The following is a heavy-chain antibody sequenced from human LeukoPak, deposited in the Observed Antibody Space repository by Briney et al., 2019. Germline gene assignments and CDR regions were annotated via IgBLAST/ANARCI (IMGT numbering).Heavy chain of an antibody. CDR1: GFTFSSYG. CDR3: AGSEVLRYFDWSQGPYYYGMDV. CDR2: ISYDGSNK. J-gene: IGHJ6*04. Sequence: GRSLRLSCAASGFTFSSYGMHWVRQAPGKGLEWVAVISYDGSNKYYADSVKGRFTISRDNSKNTLYLQMNSLRAEDTAVYYCAGSEVLRYFDWSQGPYYYGMDVWGKGTTVTVSS. V-gene: IGHV3-30*03. D-gene: IGHD3-9*01.